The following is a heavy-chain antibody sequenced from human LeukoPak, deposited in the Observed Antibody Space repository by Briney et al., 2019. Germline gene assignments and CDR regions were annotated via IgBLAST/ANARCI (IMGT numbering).Heavy chain of an antibody. V-gene: IGHV3-33*01. Sequence: GKSLRLSCAASGFTFSIYGMPWVRQAPGKGLEWVAVIWYDGNNKYYADSVKGRFTISRDNSKNTPYLQMNSLRAEDTAVYYCAPPGYYDSLNWGQGTLVTVSS. CDR1: GFTFSIYG. CDR3: APPGYYDSLN. CDR2: IWYDGNNK. D-gene: IGHD3-22*01. J-gene: IGHJ4*02.